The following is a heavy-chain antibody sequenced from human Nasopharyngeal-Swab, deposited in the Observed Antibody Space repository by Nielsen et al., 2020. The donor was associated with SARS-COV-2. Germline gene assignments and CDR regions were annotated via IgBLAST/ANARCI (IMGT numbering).Heavy chain of an antibody. CDR1: GFTFSSYS. CDR3: ARSPGSITMVRGVIMTGWFDP. CDR2: ISSSSSYI. D-gene: IGHD3-10*01. V-gene: IGHV3-21*01. Sequence: GESLKISCAASGFTFSSYSMNWVRQAPGQGLEWVSSISSSSSYIFYADSVKGRFTISRDNAKKSLYVQMNSLRAEDTAVYYCARSPGSITMVRGVIMTGWFDPWGQGTLVTVSS. J-gene: IGHJ5*02.